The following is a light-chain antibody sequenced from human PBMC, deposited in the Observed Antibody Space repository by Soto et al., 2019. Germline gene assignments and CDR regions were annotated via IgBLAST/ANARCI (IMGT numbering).Light chain of an antibody. V-gene: IGKV3-20*01. Sequence: EIVLTQSPGTLSLSPGERATLSCRAIQSVTSSYLAWYQQKPGQAPKLLIYGASTRATGIPDRFSGGGSGTDFTLTISRLEPEDFAVYYCQEYRSSRTFGQGTKVEIK. CDR3: QEYRSSRT. CDR2: GAS. CDR1: QSVTSSY. J-gene: IGKJ1*01.